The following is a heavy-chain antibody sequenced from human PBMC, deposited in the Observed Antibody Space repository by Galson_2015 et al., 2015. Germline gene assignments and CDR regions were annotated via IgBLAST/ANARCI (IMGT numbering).Heavy chain of an antibody. CDR1: GFSLSNARMG. J-gene: IGHJ4*02. CDR2: IFSNDEK. CDR3: ARIRLSYYDSSGYPYFDY. D-gene: IGHD3-22*01. V-gene: IGHV2-26*01. Sequence: PALVKPTQTLTLTCTVSGFSLSNARMGVSWIRQPPGKALEWLAHIFSNDEKSYSTSLKSRLTISKDTSKSQVVLTMTNMDPVDTATYYCARIRLSYYDSSGYPYFDYWGQGTLVTVSS.